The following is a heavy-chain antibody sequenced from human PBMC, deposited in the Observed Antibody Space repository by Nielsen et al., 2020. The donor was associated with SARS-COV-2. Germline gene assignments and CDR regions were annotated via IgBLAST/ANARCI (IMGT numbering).Heavy chain of an antibody. D-gene: IGHD2-8*01. CDR2: ISFDGSNT. Sequence: SCAASGYTFSVFAFHWVRKAPGKGLEWVAGISFDGSNTYYADSVKGRLTISRDNSKDTLYLQMSSLRAEDTAVYYCARGLLITPRVIFYWGQGTLLTVSS. CDR1: GYTFSVFA. J-gene: IGHJ4*02. V-gene: IGHV3-30-3*01. CDR3: ARGLLITPRVIFY.